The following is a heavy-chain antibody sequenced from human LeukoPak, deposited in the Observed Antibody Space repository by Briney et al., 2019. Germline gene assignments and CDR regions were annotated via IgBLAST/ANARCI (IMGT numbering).Heavy chain of an antibody. V-gene: IGHV3-48*01. Sequence: GGSLRLSCAASGFTFSSYSMNWVRQAPGKGLEWVSYISSSSSIYYADSVKGRFTISRDNAKNSLYLQMNSLRAEDTAVYYCAREGISWDFDYWGQGTLVTVSS. CDR1: GFTFSSYS. J-gene: IGHJ4*02. CDR3: AREGISWDFDY. CDR2: ISSSSSI. D-gene: IGHD6-13*01.